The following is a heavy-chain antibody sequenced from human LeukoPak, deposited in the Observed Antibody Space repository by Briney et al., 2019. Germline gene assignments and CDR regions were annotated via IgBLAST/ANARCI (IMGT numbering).Heavy chain of an antibody. CDR1: GFSFSSYN. J-gene: IGHJ4*02. CDR2: ISRSASNI. Sequence: GSLRLCCVASGFSFSSYNMNWVRQAPGKGLEWVSSISRSASNIYYADSVKGRFTISRDNAKNSFYLQMNSLRAEDTAVFYCARDPEGFGATYFDYWGQGTLVTVSS. D-gene: IGHD3-16*01. V-gene: IGHV3-21*01. CDR3: ARDPEGFGATYFDY.